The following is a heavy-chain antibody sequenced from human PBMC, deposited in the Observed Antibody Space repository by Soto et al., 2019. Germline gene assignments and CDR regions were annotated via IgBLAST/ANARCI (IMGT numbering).Heavy chain of an antibody. V-gene: IGHV4-59*01. Sequence: QVQLQESGPGLVKPSETLSLTCTVSGGSIRNVYWSWIRQSPGKGLEWIGFIYHSGNTKYNPSLKSRVTISIDTSHNQFSLSLKSVTAADTAVYFCARAHAPTLPFDSWGQGTLVTVSS. J-gene: IGHJ4*02. D-gene: IGHD2-15*01. CDR2: IYHSGNT. CDR1: GGSIRNVY. CDR3: ARAHAPTLPFDS.